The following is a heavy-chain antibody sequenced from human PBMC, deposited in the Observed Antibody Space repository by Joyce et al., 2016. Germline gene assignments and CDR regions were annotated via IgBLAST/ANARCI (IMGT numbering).Heavy chain of an antibody. CDR1: GYGFINYY. CDR3: ARGGLRRGSGHKELSEIDY. J-gene: IGHJ4*02. CDR2: INTDSGVT. V-gene: IGHV1-2*04. Sequence: QVHLMQSGAEVTKPGASVKVSCKASGYGFINYYIHWVRKAPGQGLEWMGWINTDSGVTSLAQKFQGWVTMTRDTSITTAYMELTSLKSDDTAVYYCARGGLRRGSGHKELSEIDYWGQGTLVTVSS. D-gene: IGHD6-19*01.